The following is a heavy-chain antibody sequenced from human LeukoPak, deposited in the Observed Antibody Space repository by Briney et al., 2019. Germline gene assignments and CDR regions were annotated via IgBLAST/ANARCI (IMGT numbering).Heavy chain of an antibody. CDR2: IYYSGST. J-gene: IGHJ3*02. V-gene: IGHV4-39*01. CDR3: ARTAKYQLLWSNRAFDI. Sequence: SETLSLTCTVSGGSISSSSYYWGWIRQPPGKGLEWIGSIYYSGSTYYNPSLKSRVTISVDTSKNQFSLKLSSVTAADTAVYYCARTAKYQLLWSNRAFDIWGQGTMVTVSS. CDR1: GGSISSSSYY. D-gene: IGHD2-2*01.